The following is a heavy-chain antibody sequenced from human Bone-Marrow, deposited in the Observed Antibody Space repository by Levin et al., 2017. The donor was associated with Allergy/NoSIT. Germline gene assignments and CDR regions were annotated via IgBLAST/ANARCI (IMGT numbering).Heavy chain of an antibody. D-gene: IGHD3-16*02. CDR3: STARYHHTSRYQYYFDS. V-gene: IGHV1-24*01. CDR2: FEPEDGEP. Sequence: PGESLKISCKVSGDTLSELSMHWVRQAPGKGLEWTGGFEPEDGEPIYAQKFQGRLTMTDDTSTDTAYMELSSLSFEDSAVYFCSTARYHHTSRYQYYFDSWGQGTLVTVSS. CDR1: GDTLSELS. J-gene: IGHJ4*02.